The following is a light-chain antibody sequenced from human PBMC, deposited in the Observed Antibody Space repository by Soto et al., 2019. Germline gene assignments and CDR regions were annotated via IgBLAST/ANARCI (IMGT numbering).Light chain of an antibody. CDR2: EGS. J-gene: IGLJ2*01. CDR1: SSDVGSYNL. Sequence: QSALTQPASVSGSPGQSITISCTGTSSDVGSYNLVSWYQQHPGKAPKLMIYEGSTRTSGVSNRFSGSKSGNTASLTISGLQAEDEADYYCCSYAGSSTHVVFGGGTKLTVL. V-gene: IGLV2-23*01. CDR3: CSYAGSSTHVV.